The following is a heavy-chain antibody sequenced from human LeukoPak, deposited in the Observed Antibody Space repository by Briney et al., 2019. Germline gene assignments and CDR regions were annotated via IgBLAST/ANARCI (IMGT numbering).Heavy chain of an antibody. V-gene: IGHV3-23*01. J-gene: IGHJ4*02. Sequence: GGSLRLSCAASGFTFSSYAMSWVRQAPGKGLEWVSAISGSGGSTYYADSVKGRFTISRDNSKNTLYLQMNSLRAEDTAVYYCAKDRFWVSSDYYGSGSYSYFYDYWGQGTLVTVSS. D-gene: IGHD3-10*01. CDR3: AKDRFWVSSDYYGSGSYSYFYDY. CDR2: ISGSGGST. CDR1: GFTFSSYA.